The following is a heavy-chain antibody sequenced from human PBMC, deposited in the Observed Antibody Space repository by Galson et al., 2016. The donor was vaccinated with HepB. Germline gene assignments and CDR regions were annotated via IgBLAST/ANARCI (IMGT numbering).Heavy chain of an antibody. Sequence: SLRLSCAASGFTFGGYWMSWLRQAPGRGLEWVANIKHDGSETYYVESVKGRFTISRDNAKNSLFLQLSSLRAEDTALYYCAKDTSPVNCGGHCWIRTFDIWGQGTMVTVSS. CDR3: AKDTSPVNCGGHCWIRTFDI. CDR1: GFTFGGYW. V-gene: IGHV3-7*03. J-gene: IGHJ3*02. CDR2: IKHDGSET. D-gene: IGHD2-21*01.